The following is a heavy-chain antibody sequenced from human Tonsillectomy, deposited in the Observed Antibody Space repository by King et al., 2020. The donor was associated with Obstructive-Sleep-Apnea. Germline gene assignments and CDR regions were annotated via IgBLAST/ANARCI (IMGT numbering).Heavy chain of an antibody. CDR2: INSDRSST. V-gene: IGHV3-74*01. J-gene: IGHJ4*02. CDR3: ARGLMVRGVIIGY. Sequence: VQLVESGGGLVQPGGSLRLSCAASGFTFRSSWMHWVRQAPGKGLVWVSRINSDRSSTSYADSVKGRFTISRDNAKNTLYLQMNSLRAEDTAVYYCARGLMVRGVIIGYWGQGTLVTVSS. CDR1: GFTFRSSW. D-gene: IGHD3-10*01.